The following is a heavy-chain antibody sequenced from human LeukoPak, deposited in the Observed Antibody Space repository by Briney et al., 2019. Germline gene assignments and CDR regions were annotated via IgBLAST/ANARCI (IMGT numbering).Heavy chain of an antibody. CDR2: IYHSGRT. Sequence: SETLSLTCTVSGYSFSSGYYWGWIRPPPGKGLEWIGSIYHSGRTFYNPSLKSRVTISVDTSKNQFSLKLSSVTAADTAVYYCARAVGSGSFQTYYYYMDVWGKGTTVTISS. D-gene: IGHD3-10*01. J-gene: IGHJ6*03. CDR1: GYSFSSGYY. V-gene: IGHV4-38-2*02. CDR3: ARAVGSGSFQTYYYYMDV.